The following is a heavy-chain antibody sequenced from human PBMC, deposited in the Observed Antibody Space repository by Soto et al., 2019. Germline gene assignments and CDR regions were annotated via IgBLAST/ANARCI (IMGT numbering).Heavy chain of an antibody. D-gene: IGHD3-10*01. CDR2: IKSKTDGGTT. J-gene: IGHJ4*02. V-gene: IGHV3-15*07. CDR1: GFTFSNAW. CDR3: TTSGVRGVINY. Sequence: EVQLVESGGGLVKPGGSLRLSCAASGFTFSNAWMKWVRQAPGKGLEWVGRIKSKTDGGTTDYAAPVKGRFTNSTDDSKNTLYLQINSLKTEDTAVYYCTTSGVRGVINYWGQGTLVTVSS.